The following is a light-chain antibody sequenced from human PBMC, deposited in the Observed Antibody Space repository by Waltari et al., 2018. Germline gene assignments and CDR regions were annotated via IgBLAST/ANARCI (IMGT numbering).Light chain of an antibody. Sequence: DIQVTQSPSSLSASVGDRVTIPCRASQSISSYLHWYQQKPGKAPKLLIYAASRLQSGVPSRFSGSESGTDFTLTISSLQPEDFATYYCQQSYSLFTFGPGTKVDIK. CDR2: AAS. V-gene: IGKV1-39*01. J-gene: IGKJ3*01. CDR1: QSISSY. CDR3: QQSYSLFT.